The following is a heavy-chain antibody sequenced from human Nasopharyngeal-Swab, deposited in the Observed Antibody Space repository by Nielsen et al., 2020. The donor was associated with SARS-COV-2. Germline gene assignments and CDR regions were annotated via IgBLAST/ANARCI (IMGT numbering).Heavy chain of an antibody. CDR2: IKQDGSEK. D-gene: IGHD5-24*01. CDR3: ARNGWGRWLQFNY. CDR1: GFSLSDYW. J-gene: IGHJ4*02. V-gene: IGHV3-7*01. Sequence: GESLKIFCAASGFSLSDYWMSWVRQTPGRGLEWLAYIKQDGSEKYYVDSVRGRFTISRDNAKNSVYLQMNSLRVDDTALYYCARNGWGRWLQFNYTGQGTLVTVSS.